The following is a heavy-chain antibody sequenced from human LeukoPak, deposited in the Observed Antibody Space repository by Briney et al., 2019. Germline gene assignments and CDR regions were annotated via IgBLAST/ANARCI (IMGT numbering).Heavy chain of an antibody. CDR2: IYYSGST. J-gene: IGHJ5*02. CDR3: ARDGAPTYYYGSGSPGNWFDP. V-gene: IGHV4-59*12. CDR1: GGSISSYY. Sequence: SETLSLTCTVSGGSISSYYWSWIRQPPGKGLEWIGYIYYSGSTNYNPSLKSRVTISVDTSKNQFSLKLSSVTAADTAVYYCARDGAPTYYYGSGSPGNWFDPWGQGTLVTVSS. D-gene: IGHD3-10*01.